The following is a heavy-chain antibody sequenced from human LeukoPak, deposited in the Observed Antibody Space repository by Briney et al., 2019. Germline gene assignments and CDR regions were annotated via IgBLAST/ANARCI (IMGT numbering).Heavy chain of an antibody. CDR3: ARAGTTVVTPDLTAFDI. J-gene: IGHJ3*02. CDR1: GFTFSSYE. V-gene: IGHV3-48*03. Sequence: GGSLRLPCAASGFTFSSYEMNWVRQAPGKGLEWVSYISSSGSTIYYADSVKGRFTISRDNAKNSLYLQMNSLRAEDTAVYYCARAGTTVVTPDLTAFDIWGQGTMVTVSS. D-gene: IGHD4-23*01. CDR2: ISSSGSTI.